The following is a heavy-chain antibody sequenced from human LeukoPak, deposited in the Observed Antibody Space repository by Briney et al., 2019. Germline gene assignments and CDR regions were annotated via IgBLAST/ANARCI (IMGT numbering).Heavy chain of an antibody. CDR1: EYTFTDYY. CDR2: INPNSGAT. Sequence: ASVKVSCKASEYTFTDYYIHWVRQAPGQGLEWMGWINPNSGATNYAQNFQGRVTMTSDTSISTAYMELRRLRSDDTAIYYCAKGKHDFWSDYQEDAFEIWGQGAMVTVSS. D-gene: IGHD3-3*01. V-gene: IGHV1-2*02. CDR3: AKGKHDFWSDYQEDAFEI. J-gene: IGHJ3*02.